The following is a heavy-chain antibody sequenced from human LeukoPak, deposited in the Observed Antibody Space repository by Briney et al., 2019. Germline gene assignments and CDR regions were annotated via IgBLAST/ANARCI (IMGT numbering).Heavy chain of an antibody. V-gene: IGHV4-59*01. CDR2: IYYSGST. J-gene: IGHJ5*02. CDR3: VRGANL. CDR1: GGSICSDS. D-gene: IGHD5-12*01. Sequence: SETLSLTCTVSGGSICSDSWSWIRRAPGKRLEWIGNIYYSGSTNYNPSLKSRVTISVDTSKNQFSLRLTSVTAADSAVYHCVRGANLWGQGILVTVSS.